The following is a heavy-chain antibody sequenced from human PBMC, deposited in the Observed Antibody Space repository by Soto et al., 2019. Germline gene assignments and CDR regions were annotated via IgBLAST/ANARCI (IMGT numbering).Heavy chain of an antibody. CDR2: ITPCNGNI. D-gene: IGHD3-10*01. V-gene: IGHV1-45*02. CDR1: GWIFTFQY. CDR3: ARSATSGDQHFIDS. Sequence: QMQLLQSGAEVKKTGSSVKISCKTSGWIFTFQYLHWVRQAPGQGLEWLGWITPCNGNIKYAERFQDRISITRDNSLTPLFLELRNLKSEDTGLYYCARSATSGDQHFIDSWGQGTLVTVSS. J-gene: IGHJ4*02.